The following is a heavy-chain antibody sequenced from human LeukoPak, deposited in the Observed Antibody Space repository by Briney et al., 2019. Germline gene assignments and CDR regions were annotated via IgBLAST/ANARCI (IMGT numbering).Heavy chain of an antibody. J-gene: IGHJ4*02. D-gene: IGHD1-1*01. CDR1: GFTFTSYS. Sequence: GRSLRLSCAASGFTFTSYSMHWVRQAPGKGLEWVAFISPDGSIGNYADSVKGRFTISRDNSKNTLHLQMNNLRAEDTAVYYCATRGTTATEYFEHWGQGTLVTVSS. CDR2: ISPDGSIG. CDR3: ATRGTTATEYFEH. V-gene: IGHV3-30*03.